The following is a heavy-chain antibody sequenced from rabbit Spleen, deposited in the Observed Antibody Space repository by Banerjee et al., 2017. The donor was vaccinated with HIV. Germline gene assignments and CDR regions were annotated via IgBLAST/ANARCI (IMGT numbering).Heavy chain of an antibody. CDR1: GFSFNNNYW. Sequence: QEQLVESGGDLVKPEGSLTLTCTASGFSFNNNYWICWVRQAPGKGLEWIACIYGGSGGSTWYASWAKGRFTISKTSSTTVTLQLTSLTAADTATYFCARGPTFGYGHLDLWGPGTLVTVS. V-gene: IGHV1S45*01. CDR3: ARGPTFGYGHLDL. J-gene: IGHJ4*01. CDR2: IYGGSGGST. D-gene: IGHD6-1*01.